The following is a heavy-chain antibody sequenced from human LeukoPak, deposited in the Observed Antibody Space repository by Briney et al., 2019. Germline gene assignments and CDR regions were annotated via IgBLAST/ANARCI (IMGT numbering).Heavy chain of an antibody. J-gene: IGHJ4*02. CDR1: GFTFSSYW. D-gene: IGHD3-3*01. Sequence: GGSLRLSCAASGFTFSSYWMSWVRQAPGKGLEWVANIKQDGSEKYYVDSVKGRFTISRDNAKNSLYLEMNSLRAEDTAVYYCARTYYDFWSGYYSHEGNPFDYWGQGTLVTVSS. CDR2: IKQDGSEK. CDR3: ARTYYDFWSGYYSHEGNPFDY. V-gene: IGHV3-7*01.